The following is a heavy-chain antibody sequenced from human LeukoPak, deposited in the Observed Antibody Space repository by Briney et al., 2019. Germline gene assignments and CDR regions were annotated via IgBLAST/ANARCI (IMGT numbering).Heavy chain of an antibody. CDR2: ISGSGGST. CDR3: AKGDYDFWSGLVDY. Sequence: GGSLRLSCAASGFTFSSYAMSWVRQAPGKGLEWVSAISGSGGSTYYADSVKGRFTISRDNSKNTLYLQMNSLRAEDTAVYYCAKGDYDFWSGLVDYWGQGTLDTVSS. J-gene: IGHJ4*02. CDR1: GFTFSSYA. V-gene: IGHV3-23*01. D-gene: IGHD3-3*01.